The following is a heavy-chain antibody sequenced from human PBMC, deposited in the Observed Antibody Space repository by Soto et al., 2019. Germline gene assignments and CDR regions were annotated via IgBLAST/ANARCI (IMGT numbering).Heavy chain of an antibody. V-gene: IGHV1-69*13. CDR2: IIPIFGTA. CDR3: ARAYDYDSSGYFPDAFDI. D-gene: IGHD3-22*01. J-gene: IGHJ3*02. Sequence: GASVQVSCKASGVTFSSYSISWVRQAPGQGLEWMGGIIPIFGTANYAQKFQGRVTITADESTSTAYMELSSLRSEDTAVYYCARAYDYDSSGYFPDAFDIWGQGTMVTVSS. CDR1: GVTFSSYS.